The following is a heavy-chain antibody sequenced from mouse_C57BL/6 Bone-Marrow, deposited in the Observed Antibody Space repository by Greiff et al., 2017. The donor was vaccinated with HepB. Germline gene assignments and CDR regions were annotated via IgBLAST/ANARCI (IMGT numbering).Heavy chain of an antibody. J-gene: IGHJ3*01. CDR2: ISYDGSN. V-gene: IGHV3-6*01. D-gene: IGHD2-1*01. CDR3: VSTPGFAY. CDR1: GYSITSGYY. Sequence: EVQLQQSGPGLVKPSQSLSLTCSVTGYSITSGYYWNWIRQFPGNKLEWLGYISYDGSNNYNPSLKNRISITRDTSKNQFFLKLNSVTTEDTATYYCVSTPGFAYWGQGTLVTVSA.